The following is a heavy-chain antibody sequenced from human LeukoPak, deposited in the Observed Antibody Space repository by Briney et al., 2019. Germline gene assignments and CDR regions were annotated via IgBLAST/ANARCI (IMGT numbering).Heavy chain of an antibody. D-gene: IGHD3-16*02. V-gene: IGHV4-38-2*02. J-gene: IGHJ4*02. CDR2: IYYSGST. CDR1: GYSISSDYY. Sequence: PSETLSLTCSVSGYSISSDYYWGCIRQPPGKGLEWIGFIYYSGSTYYNPSLKSRVTISVDTSKNQFSLKLSSVTAADTAMYYCARYDVWGTYRAFDYWGQGTLVTVSS. CDR3: ARYDVWGTYRAFDY.